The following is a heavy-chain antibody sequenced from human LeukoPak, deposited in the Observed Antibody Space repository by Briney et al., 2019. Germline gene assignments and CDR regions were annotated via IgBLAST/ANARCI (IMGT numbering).Heavy chain of an antibody. CDR1: GGSISNYY. CDR3: ARGRYCSATICSGGDAFDI. V-gene: IGHV4-4*07. J-gene: IGHJ3*02. D-gene: IGHD5-24*01. Sequence: ETLSLTCTVSGGSISNYYWSWIRQPAGKGLEGIGRIYTSASTNYNPSLKSRVTLSVDASKNQFSLRLSSLTAADTAVYYCARGRYCSATICSGGDAFDIWGQGTVVTVSS. CDR2: IYTSAST.